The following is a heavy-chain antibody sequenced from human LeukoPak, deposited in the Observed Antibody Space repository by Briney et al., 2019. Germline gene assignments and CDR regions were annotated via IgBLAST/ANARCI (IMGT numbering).Heavy chain of an antibody. CDR1: GFTFSSYG. CDR2: IWYDGTNK. Sequence: GRSLRLSCVASGFTFSSYGMHWVRQAPGEGREWVAVIWYDGTNKYYADSVKGRFTISRDSPKNTLYLQMNSLRAEDTAVYYCAEDPVGGNWFDPWGQGTLVTVSS. CDR3: AEDPVGGNWFDP. J-gene: IGHJ5*02. V-gene: IGHV3-33*06.